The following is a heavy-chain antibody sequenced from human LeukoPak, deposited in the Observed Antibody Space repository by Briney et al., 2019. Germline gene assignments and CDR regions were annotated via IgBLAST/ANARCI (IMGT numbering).Heavy chain of an antibody. CDR3: ARINNWSYYYFDY. J-gene: IGHJ4*02. CDR1: GGSISSYY. V-gene: IGHV4-59*01. CDR2: IYYSGST. D-gene: IGHD1-7*01. Sequence: SETLSLTCTVSGGSISSYYWSWIRQPPGKGLEWIGHIYYSGSTNYNPSLKSRVTISVDTSKNQFSLKLSSVTAADTAVYYCARINNWSYYYFDYWGQGTLVTVSS.